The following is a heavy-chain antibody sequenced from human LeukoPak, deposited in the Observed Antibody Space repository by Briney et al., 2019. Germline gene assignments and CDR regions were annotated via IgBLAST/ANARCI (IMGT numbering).Heavy chain of an antibody. CDR3: AKDQGVYYYGSGGPDY. CDR2: ISGSGGST. Sequence: PGGSLRLSCAASGFTFSSYAMSWVRQAPGKGLEWVSAISGSGGSTYYADSVKGRFTISRDNSKNTLYLQMNSLRAEDTAVYYCAKDQGVYYYGSGGPDYWGQGTLVTVSS. D-gene: IGHD3-10*01. CDR1: GFTFSSYA. J-gene: IGHJ4*02. V-gene: IGHV3-23*01.